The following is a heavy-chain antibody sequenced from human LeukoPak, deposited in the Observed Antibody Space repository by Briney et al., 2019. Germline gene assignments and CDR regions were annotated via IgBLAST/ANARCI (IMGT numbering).Heavy chain of an antibody. J-gene: IGHJ4*02. Sequence: PSQTLSLTCTVSGGSISSGGYYWSWIRQHPGKGLEWIGYIYYSGSTYYNPSLKSRVTIPVDTSKNQFSLKLSSVTAADTAVYYCARGIVGATPILWGQGTLVTVSS. CDR3: ARGIVGATPIL. CDR1: GGSISSGGYY. V-gene: IGHV4-31*03. CDR2: IYYSGST. D-gene: IGHD1-26*01.